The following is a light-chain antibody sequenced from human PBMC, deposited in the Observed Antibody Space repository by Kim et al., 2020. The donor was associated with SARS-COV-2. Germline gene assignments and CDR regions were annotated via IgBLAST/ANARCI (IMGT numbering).Light chain of an antibody. V-gene: IGKV3-11*01. CDR2: DAS. CDR3: QPRSNPGT. Sequence: SFSSRVRPTPPCTATLGGSRYLALYPQEPGQAPLHPLYDASNSATGIPSSFSCSRSATDFPLTISSLEPEDFAVYYCQPRSNPGTFCQGTKVDIK. CDR1: LGGSRY. J-gene: IGKJ1*01.